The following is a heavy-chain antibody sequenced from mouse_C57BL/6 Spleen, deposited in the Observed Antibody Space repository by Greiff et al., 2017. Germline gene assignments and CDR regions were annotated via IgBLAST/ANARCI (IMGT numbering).Heavy chain of an antibody. CDR3: ARDPGGYYWYFDV. Sequence: EVKLMESEGGLVQPGSSMKLSCTASGFTFSDYYMAWVRQVPEKGLEWVANINYDGSSTYYLDSLKSRFIISRDNAKNILYLQMSSLKSEDTATYYCARDPGGYYWYFDVWGTGTTVTVAS. J-gene: IGHJ1*03. D-gene: IGHD1-1*02. CDR1: GFTFSDYY. V-gene: IGHV5-16*01. CDR2: INYDGSST.